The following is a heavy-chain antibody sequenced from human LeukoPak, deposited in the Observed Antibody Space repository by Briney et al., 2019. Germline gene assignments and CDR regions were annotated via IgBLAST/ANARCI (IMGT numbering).Heavy chain of an antibody. Sequence: GGSLRLSCAASGFTFSSYAMSWVRQAPGKGLEWVAVISHDGTNKYYADSVTGRFTISRDNSENTLSLQMNSLRPEDTAVYYCANGYGSGVYYYYYYMDVWGKGTTVTVSS. J-gene: IGHJ6*03. CDR3: ANGYGSGVYYYYYYMDV. CDR2: ISHDGTNK. CDR1: GFTFSSYA. V-gene: IGHV3-30*18. D-gene: IGHD3-10*01.